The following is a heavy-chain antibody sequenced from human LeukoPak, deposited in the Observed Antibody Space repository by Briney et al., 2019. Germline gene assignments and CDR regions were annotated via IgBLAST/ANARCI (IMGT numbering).Heavy chain of an antibody. CDR1: GFTFSSHA. CDR2: IDISGCST. Sequence: GGSLRLSCVASGFTFSSHAMCWVRQAPGNGLEWVASIDISGCSTYYEDSVQGRFTISRDNSKNTLYLEMNSLRAEDTALYDCANEVRPNDYWGQGTLVTVSS. CDR3: ANEVRPNDY. V-gene: IGHV3-23*01. D-gene: IGHD1-1*01. J-gene: IGHJ4*02.